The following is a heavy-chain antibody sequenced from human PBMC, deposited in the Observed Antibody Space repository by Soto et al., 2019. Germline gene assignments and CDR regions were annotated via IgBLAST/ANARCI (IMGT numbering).Heavy chain of an antibody. D-gene: IGHD1-1*01. CDR3: ARVERGTATTVVDAFDI. Sequence: HPGGSLRLSCTASGFTFSTYWMTWVRQTPGKGLEWVANIKQDGSEKYYVGSVKGRFTISRDNAKNSLYLQMNSLRAADTSLYYCARVERGTATTVVDAFDIWGPGTMVTVSS. V-gene: IGHV3-7*01. CDR2: IKQDGSEK. J-gene: IGHJ3*02. CDR1: GFTFSTYW.